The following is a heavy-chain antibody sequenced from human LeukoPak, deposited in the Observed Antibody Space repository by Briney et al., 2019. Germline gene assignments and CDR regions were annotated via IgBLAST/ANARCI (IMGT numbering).Heavy chain of an antibody. D-gene: IGHD5-18*01. V-gene: IGHV3-9*01. CDR3: AKDIGYSYGYYFDY. J-gene: IGHJ4*02. Sequence: GRSLRLSCAASGFTFDDYAMHWVRQAPGKGLEWVSGISWNGGSIGYADSVKGRFTISRDNAKNSLYLQMNSLRAEDTALYYCAKDIGYSYGYYFDYWGQGTLVTVSS. CDR1: GFTFDDYA. CDR2: ISWNGGSI.